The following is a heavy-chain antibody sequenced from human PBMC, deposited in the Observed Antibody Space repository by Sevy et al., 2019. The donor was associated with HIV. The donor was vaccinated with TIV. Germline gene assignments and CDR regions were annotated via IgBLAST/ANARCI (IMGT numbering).Heavy chain of an antibody. CDR2: IYPDDSDT. J-gene: IGHJ4*02. Sequence: GESLKISCKGSGYSFTSHWIGWVRHMPGKGLEWRGIIYPDDSDTRHSPSFQGQVTFSADKSISTAYLPWSSLKASDTPMYYYATSRSGYFYSSGYYIYWGQGTLVTVSS. CDR3: ATSRSGYFYSSGYYIY. CDR1: GYSFTSHW. V-gene: IGHV5-51*01. D-gene: IGHD3-22*01.